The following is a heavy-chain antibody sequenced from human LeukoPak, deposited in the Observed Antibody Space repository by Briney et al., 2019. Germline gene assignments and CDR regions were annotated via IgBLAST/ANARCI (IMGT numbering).Heavy chain of an antibody. J-gene: IGHJ4*02. V-gene: IGHV3-33*08. CDR3: ARKGYSGSYRYYFDY. Sequence: GGSLRLSCAASGFTFSSYEMNWVRQAPGKGLEWVALIWYDGSDKYYADSVKGRFTISRDNSKNTLYLQMNSLRAEDTAVYYCARKGYSGSYRYYFDYWGQGTLVTVSS. CDR1: GFTFSSYE. D-gene: IGHD1-26*01. CDR2: IWYDGSDK.